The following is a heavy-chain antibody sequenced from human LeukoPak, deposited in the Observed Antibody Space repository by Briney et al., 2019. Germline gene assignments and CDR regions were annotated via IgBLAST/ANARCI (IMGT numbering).Heavy chain of an antibody. Sequence: PGGSLRLSCAASGFTFRTYRMTWLRQAPGKGLEWVSSISTTSAYLKYADSVKGRFTVSRDNAKNSLYLQMNSLRAEDTAVYYCAADCSSTSCLGYWGLGTLVTVSS. CDR3: AADCSSTSCLGY. V-gene: IGHV3-21*01. D-gene: IGHD2-2*01. CDR2: ISTTSAYL. CDR1: GFTFRTYR. J-gene: IGHJ4*02.